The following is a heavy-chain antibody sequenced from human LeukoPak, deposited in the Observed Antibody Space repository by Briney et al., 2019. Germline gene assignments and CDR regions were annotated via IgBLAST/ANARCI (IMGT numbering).Heavy chain of an antibody. V-gene: IGHV1-2*02. CDR3: ARFAVRTNGVCYIDGMDV. Sequence: ASVKVSCKASGYTFTGYYMHWVRQAPGQGLEWMGWINPNSGGTNYAQKFQGRVTMTRDTSISTAYMELSRLRSDDTAVYYCARFAVRTNGVCYIDGMDVWGQGTTVAVSS. J-gene: IGHJ6*02. CDR1: GYTFTGYY. CDR2: INPNSGGT. D-gene: IGHD2-8*01.